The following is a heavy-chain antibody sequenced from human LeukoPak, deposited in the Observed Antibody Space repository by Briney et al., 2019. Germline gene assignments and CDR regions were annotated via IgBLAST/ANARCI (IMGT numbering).Heavy chain of an antibody. Sequence: SETLSLTCAVSGASANSNIWWTWVRQPPGKGLEWIAEIHQSGITSYNPSLKSRVTISLDKSNNHFSLKLTSVTAADTAVYYCARGFYFDYWGQGALVTVSS. V-gene: IGHV4-4*02. CDR3: ARGFYFDY. CDR2: IHQSGIT. J-gene: IGHJ4*02. CDR1: GASANSNIW.